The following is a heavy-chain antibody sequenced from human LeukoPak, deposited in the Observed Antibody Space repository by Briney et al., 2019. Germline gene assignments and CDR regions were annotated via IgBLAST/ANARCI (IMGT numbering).Heavy chain of an antibody. CDR1: GGSISSSTYY. CDR3: ARVRSVSNWLDP. CDR2: IYYSGRT. D-gene: IGHD6-19*01. J-gene: IGHJ5*02. Sequence: SETLSLTCTVSGGSISSSTYYWGWIRQPRGKGLEWIGSIYYSGRTYYNQCLKSRFTISVDRNNNKFSLILSSVTATDTAIYYCARVRSVSNWLDPWGQGALVTVSS. V-gene: IGHV4-39*01.